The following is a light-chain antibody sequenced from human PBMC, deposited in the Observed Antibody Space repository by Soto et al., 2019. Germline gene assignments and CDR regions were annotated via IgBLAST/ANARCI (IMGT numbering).Light chain of an antibody. CDR3: QQYGSSGT. V-gene: IGKV3-20*01. CDR2: GAS. J-gene: IGKJ1*01. Sequence: EIVLTQYPGNLSLSPGERATLSCRASQSVSNNYLAWYQQKPGQAPRLLIYGASNRATGIPDRFSGSGSGTVFTLTISRLEPEDFAVYYCQQYGSSGTFGQGTKVDI. CDR1: QSVSNNY.